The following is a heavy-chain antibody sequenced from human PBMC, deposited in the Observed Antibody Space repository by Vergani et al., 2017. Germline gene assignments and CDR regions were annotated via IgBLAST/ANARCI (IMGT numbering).Heavy chain of an antibody. CDR1: GGSVSSSSW. Sequence: QMQLQESGPGLVKPPGTLSLTCAVSGGSVSSSSWWSWVRQPPGKGLEWIGEIYHSGTTNFNPSLKSRVTMSIDKSKNQFSLKLNSVTAADTAVYYCTRGDGDYGAYWGQRILVTVSS. CDR2: IYHSGTT. V-gene: IGHV4-4*03. J-gene: IGHJ4*02. CDR3: TRGDGDYGAY. D-gene: IGHD4-17*01.